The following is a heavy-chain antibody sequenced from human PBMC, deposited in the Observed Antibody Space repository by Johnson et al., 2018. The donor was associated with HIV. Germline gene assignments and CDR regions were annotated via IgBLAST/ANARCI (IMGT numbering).Heavy chain of an antibody. V-gene: IGHV3-9*01. Sequence: VHLVESGGGLVQPGRSLRLSCAASGFTFDDYAMHWVRQAPGKGLEWVSGISWNSGSIGYADSVKGRFTISRDNAKNSLYLQMNSLRAEDTALYYCAKDMGSSWYDPWDAFDIWGQGTVVTVSS. J-gene: IGHJ3*02. CDR3: AKDMGSSWYDPWDAFDI. D-gene: IGHD6-13*01. CDR2: ISWNSGSI. CDR1: GFTFDDYA.